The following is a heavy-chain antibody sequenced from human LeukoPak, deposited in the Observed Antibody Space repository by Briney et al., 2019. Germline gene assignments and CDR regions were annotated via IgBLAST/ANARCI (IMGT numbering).Heavy chain of an antibody. V-gene: IGHV4-34*01. D-gene: IGHD3-10*01. J-gene: IGHJ4*02. CDR1: DASVRGYY. CDR3: AASLWFGINPEY. Sequence: TSETLSLTCTVSDASVRGYYWSWIRQPPGKGLEWIGEIHRAGNTNYNPSLRGRVTISVDWSNNHVYLTLNSVTAADTAVYYCAASLWFGINPEYWGQGTLVTVSS. CDR2: IHRAGNT.